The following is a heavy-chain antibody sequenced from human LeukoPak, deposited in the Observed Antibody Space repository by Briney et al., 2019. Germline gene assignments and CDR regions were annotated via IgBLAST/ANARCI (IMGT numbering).Heavy chain of an antibody. CDR3: ARVGYSYGSYSAFDI. Sequence: GGSLRLSCGSSGFTFSSYWMSWVRQAPGKGLEWVANIKQDGSEKYYVDSVKGRFTISRDNAKNSLYLQMKSLRAEDTAVYYCARVGYSYGSYSAFDIWGQGTMVTVSS. V-gene: IGHV3-7*01. J-gene: IGHJ3*02. CDR2: IKQDGSEK. D-gene: IGHD5-18*01. CDR1: GFTFSSYW.